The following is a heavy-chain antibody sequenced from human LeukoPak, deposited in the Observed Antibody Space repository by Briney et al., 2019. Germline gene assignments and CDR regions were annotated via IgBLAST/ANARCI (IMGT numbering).Heavy chain of an antibody. J-gene: IGHJ6*03. CDR3: ATDYYDISGYRGDYYYMDV. CDR1: GYTFTDYY. Sequence: ATVKISCKVSGYTFTDYYMHWVQQAPGKGLEWMGLVDPEDGETIYAEKFQGRVTITADASTDTAYMELSSLRSEDTAVYYCATDYYDISGYRGDYYYMDVWGKGTTVTVS. D-gene: IGHD3-22*01. CDR2: VDPEDGET. V-gene: IGHV1-69-2*01.